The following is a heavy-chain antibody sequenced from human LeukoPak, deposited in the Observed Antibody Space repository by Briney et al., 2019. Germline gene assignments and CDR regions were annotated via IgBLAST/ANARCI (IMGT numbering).Heavy chain of an antibody. CDR3: ARDYYDSSGYYYGRGEYYFDY. CDR2: INPNSGGT. CDR1: GYTFTGYY. Sequence: ASVKVSCKASGYTFTGYYMHWVRQAPGQGLEWMGWINPNSGGTNYAQKFQGRVTMTRDTSISTAYMELSRLRSDDTAVYYCARDYYDSSGYYYGRGEYYFDYWGQGTLVTVYS. J-gene: IGHJ4*02. V-gene: IGHV1-2*02. D-gene: IGHD3-22*01.